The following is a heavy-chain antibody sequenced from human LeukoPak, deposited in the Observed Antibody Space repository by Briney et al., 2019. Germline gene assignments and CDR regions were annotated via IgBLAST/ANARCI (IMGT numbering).Heavy chain of an antibody. V-gene: IGHV4-34*01. CDR3: ARDRIVGAPSGKFDY. Sequence: SETLSLTCAVYGGSLSGYYWSWIRQPPGKGLEWIGEINHSRSTNYNPSLKSRVTISVDTSKNQFSLKLSSVTAADTAVYYCARDRIVGAPSGKFDYWGQGTLVTVSS. J-gene: IGHJ4*02. CDR1: GGSLSGYY. CDR2: INHSRST. D-gene: IGHD1-26*01.